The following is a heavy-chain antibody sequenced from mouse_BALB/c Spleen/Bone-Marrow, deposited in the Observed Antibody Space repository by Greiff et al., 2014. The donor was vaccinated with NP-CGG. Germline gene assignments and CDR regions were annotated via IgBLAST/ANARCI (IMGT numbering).Heavy chain of an antibody. CDR3: ARHGGSRGYCFDY. CDR2: ISNGGGST. J-gene: IGHJ2*01. CDR1: GFTFSSYT. V-gene: IGHV5-12-2*01. Sequence: EVQLVESGGGLVQPGGSLKLSCAASGFTFSSYTMSWVRQTPEKRLEWVAYISNGGGSTYYPDTVKGRFTISRDNAKNTLYLQMSSLKSEDTAMYYCARHGGSRGYCFDYWGQGTTLTVSS. D-gene: IGHD1-1*01.